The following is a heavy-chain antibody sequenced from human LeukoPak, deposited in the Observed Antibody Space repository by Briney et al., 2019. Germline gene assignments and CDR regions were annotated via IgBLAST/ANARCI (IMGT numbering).Heavy chain of an antibody. CDR1: GFTFSSYD. V-gene: IGHV3-23*01. D-gene: IGHD3-22*01. Sequence: PGGSLRLSCAASGFTFSSYDMTWVRQAPGRGLEWVSSIRPSGDNTYYGDSVKGRFTISRDNSKNTLYLQMNSLRAEDTAVYYCARDYYDSSGSDYWGQGTLVTVSS. CDR2: IRPSGDNT. J-gene: IGHJ4*02. CDR3: ARDYYDSSGSDY.